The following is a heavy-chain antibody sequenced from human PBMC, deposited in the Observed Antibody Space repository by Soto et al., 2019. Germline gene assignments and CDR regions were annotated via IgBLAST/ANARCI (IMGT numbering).Heavy chain of an antibody. D-gene: IGHD7-27*01. CDR2: IGGTDGASDGVQ. CDR1: GFILNNYA. J-gene: IGHJ3*01. V-gene: IGHV3-23*01. CDR3: VKRGRNWGAFDF. Sequence: VQLLESGGDLVQPGGSLRLSWVASGFILNNYAMSWVRQAPGEGLEWVSTIGGTDGASDGVQWYEDSVKGRFTTSGDRSANALFLHTDNMRAEDPALYYCVKRGRNWGAFDFWGQGTTVVGSS.